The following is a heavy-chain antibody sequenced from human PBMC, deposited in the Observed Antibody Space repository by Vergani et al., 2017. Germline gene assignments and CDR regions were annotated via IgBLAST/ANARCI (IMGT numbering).Heavy chain of an antibody. D-gene: IGHD2-2*02. CDR2: IYYSGST. J-gene: IGHJ5*02. Sequence: QVQLQESGPGLVKPSETLSLTCTVSGGSISSYYWSWIRQPPGKGLEWIGYIYYSGSTNYNPSLKSRVTISVDTSKNQFSLKLSSVTAADTAVYYCARVGYGSSTSCYTWFDPWGQGTLVTVSS. CDR3: ARVGYGSSTSCYTWFDP. CDR1: GGSISSYY. V-gene: IGHV4-59*12.